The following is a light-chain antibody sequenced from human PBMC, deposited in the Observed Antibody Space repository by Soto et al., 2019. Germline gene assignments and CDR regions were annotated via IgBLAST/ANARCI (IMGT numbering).Light chain of an antibody. J-gene: IGKJ1*01. CDR3: QQTYSNPRT. CDR1: QSIRTY. CDR2: AAS. Sequence: DIQMTQSPSSLSASVGDRVTITCRASQSIRTYLNWYQQKPGKAPKFLIYAASTLQSGVPSRFSGSGSGTDFTLTISSLQPEDFATYYCQQTYSNPRTXGQGTKVAIK. V-gene: IGKV1-39*01.